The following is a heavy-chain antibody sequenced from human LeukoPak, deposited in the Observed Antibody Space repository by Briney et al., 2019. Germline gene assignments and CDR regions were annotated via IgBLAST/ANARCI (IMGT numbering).Heavy chain of an antibody. D-gene: IGHD3-10*01. CDR3: ARDGYYYGSGSPGGGYYYYYMDV. J-gene: IGHJ6*03. Sequence: PSETLSLTCTVSGGSISSYYWSWIRQPPGKGLEWIGYIYYTGSTNYNSSLKSRVTISLDTSKKQFSLKLKSVTAADTAVYYCARDGYYYGSGSPGGGYYYYYMDVWGKGTTVTISS. CDR2: IYYTGST. CDR1: GGSISSYY. V-gene: IGHV4-59*01.